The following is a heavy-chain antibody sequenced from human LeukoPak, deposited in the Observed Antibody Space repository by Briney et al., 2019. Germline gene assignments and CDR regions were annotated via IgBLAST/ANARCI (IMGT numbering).Heavy chain of an antibody. V-gene: IGHV1-69*05. J-gene: IGHJ5*02. D-gene: IGHD6-19*01. CDR2: IIPIFGTA. CDR1: GGTFSSYA. Sequence: SVKVSCTASGGTFSSYAISWVRQAPGQGLEWMGGIIPIFGTANYAQKFQGRVTITTDESTSTAYMELSSLRSEDTAVYYCARDHAVAGTSWFDPWGQGTLVTVSS. CDR3: ARDHAVAGTSWFDP.